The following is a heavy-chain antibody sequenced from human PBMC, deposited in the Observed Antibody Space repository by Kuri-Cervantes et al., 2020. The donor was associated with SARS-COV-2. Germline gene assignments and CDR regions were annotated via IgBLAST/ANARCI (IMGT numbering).Heavy chain of an antibody. J-gene: IGHJ6*03. V-gene: IGHV1-69*13. Sequence: SVKVSCKASGGTFSSYAISWVRQAPGQGLEWMGGIIPTFGTANYAQKFQGRVTITADESTSTAYMELSSLRSEDTAVYYCARGVGSSGWYPLGGYYYYYMDVWGKGTTVTVSS. CDR3: ARGVGSSGWYPLGGYYYYYMDV. CDR1: GGTFSSYA. D-gene: IGHD6-19*01. CDR2: IIPTFGTA.